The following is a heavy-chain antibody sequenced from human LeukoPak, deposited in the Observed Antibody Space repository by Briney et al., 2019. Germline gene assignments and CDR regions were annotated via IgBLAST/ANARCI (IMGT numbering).Heavy chain of an antibody. CDR1: GGTFSSYA. D-gene: IGHD5-24*01. V-gene: IGHV1-69*01. J-gene: IGHJ3*02. Sequence: ASVKVSCKASGGTFSSYAISWVRQAPGQGLEWMGGIIPIFGTANYAQKFQGRVTITADESTSTAYMELSSLRSEGTAVYYCAREGWLQSDAFDIWGQGTMVTVSS. CDR3: AREGWLQSDAFDI. CDR2: IIPIFGTA.